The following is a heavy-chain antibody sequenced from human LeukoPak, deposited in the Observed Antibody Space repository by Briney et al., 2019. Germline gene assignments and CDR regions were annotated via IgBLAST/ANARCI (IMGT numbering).Heavy chain of an antibody. J-gene: IGHJ4*02. CDR3: VRGWEYSSGWYYFDY. V-gene: IGHV4-39*01. Sequence: PSETLSLTCTVSGDSISTTSSYRGWIRQPPGKGLEWIGSFYYSGGTYYNPTLKSRVTISVDTSKNQFSLKLRSVTAADTAIYYCVRGWEYSSGWYYFDYWGQGTLDTVSS. CDR1: GDSISTTSSY. CDR2: FYYSGGT. D-gene: IGHD6-19*01.